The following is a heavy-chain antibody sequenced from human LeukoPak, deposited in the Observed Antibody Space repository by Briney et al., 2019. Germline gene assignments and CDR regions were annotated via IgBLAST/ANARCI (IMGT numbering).Heavy chain of an antibody. CDR3: AGDPSYDSSGYAFDI. J-gene: IGHJ3*02. Sequence: SQTLSLTCAVSGGSISSGGYSWSWIRQPPGKGLEWIGYIYHSGSTYYNPSLKSRVTISVDRSKNQFSLKLSSVTAADTAVYYCAGDPSYDSSGYAFDIWGQGTMVTVSS. V-gene: IGHV4-30-2*01. CDR1: GGSISSGGYS. D-gene: IGHD3-22*01. CDR2: IYHSGST.